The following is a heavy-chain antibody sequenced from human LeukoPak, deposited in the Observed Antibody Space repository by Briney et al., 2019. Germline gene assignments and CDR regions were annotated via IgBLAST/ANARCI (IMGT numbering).Heavy chain of an antibody. J-gene: IGHJ6*02. D-gene: IGHD6-13*01. V-gene: IGHV3-23*01. CDR1: GFTFSSYA. CDR3: AKLGSRWYYYGMDV. CDR2: ISGGGGST. Sequence: GGSLRLSCAASGFTFSSYAMSWVRQAPGKGLEWVSAISGGGGSTYYADSVKGRFTISRDNSKNTLYLQMNSLRVEDTAVYYCAKLGSRWYYYGMDVWGQGTTVTVSS.